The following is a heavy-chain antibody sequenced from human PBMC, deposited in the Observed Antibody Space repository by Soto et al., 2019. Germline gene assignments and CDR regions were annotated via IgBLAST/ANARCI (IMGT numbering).Heavy chain of an antibody. D-gene: IGHD1-1*01. J-gene: IGHJ5*02. CDR3: ASDWNYNWFDP. V-gene: IGHV4-39*01. Sequence: SETLSLTCAVSSGSISSSNWWSWVRQPPGKGLEWIGSIYYSGSTYYNPSLKSRVTISVDTSKNQFSLKLSSVTAADTAVYYCASDWNYNWFDPWGQGTLVTVSS. CDR2: IYYSGST. CDR1: SGSISSSNW.